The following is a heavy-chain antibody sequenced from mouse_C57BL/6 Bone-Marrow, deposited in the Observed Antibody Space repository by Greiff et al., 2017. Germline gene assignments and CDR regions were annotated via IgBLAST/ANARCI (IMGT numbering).Heavy chain of an antibody. CDR3: ARSVAQAYYAMDY. V-gene: IGHV3-8*01. J-gene: IGHJ4*01. D-gene: IGHD3-2*02. CDR2: ISYSGST. CDR1: GYSITSDY. Sequence: DVKLVESGPGLAKPSQTLSLTCSVTGYSITSDYWNWIRKFPGNKLEYMGYISYSGSTYYNPSLKSRISITRDTSKNQYYLQLNSVTTEDTATYYCARSVAQAYYAMDYWGQGTSVTVSS.